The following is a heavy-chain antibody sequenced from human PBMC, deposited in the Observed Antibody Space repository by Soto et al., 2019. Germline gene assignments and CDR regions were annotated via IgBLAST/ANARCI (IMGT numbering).Heavy chain of an antibody. D-gene: IGHD3-9*01. CDR1: GYTFTGYY. CDR2: INPNSGGT. Sequence: ASVKVSCKASGYTFTGYYMHWVRQAPGQGLEWMGWINPNSGGTNYAQKFQGWVTMTRDTSISTAYMELSRLRSDDTAVYYCARGGFDPRWPNAFDIWGQGTMVTVSS. CDR3: ARGGFDPRWPNAFDI. J-gene: IGHJ3*02. V-gene: IGHV1-2*04.